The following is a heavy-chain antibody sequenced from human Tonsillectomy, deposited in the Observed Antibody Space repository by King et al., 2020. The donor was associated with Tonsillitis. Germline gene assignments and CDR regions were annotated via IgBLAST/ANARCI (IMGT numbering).Heavy chain of an antibody. D-gene: IGHD3-3*02. V-gene: IGHV3-66*01. Sequence: VQLVESGGGMVQPGGSLTLSCAASGFTVSSNYMSWVRQAPGKGLEWVAVIYNAGSTFYADSVKGRFTISRDISKNMVYLQMNSLRAEDTAVYYCTRDQRSSAFYYFNGMDVWGQGTAVTVSS. CDR1: GFTVSSNY. CDR2: IYNAGST. CDR3: TRDQRSSAFYYFNGMDV. J-gene: IGHJ6*02.